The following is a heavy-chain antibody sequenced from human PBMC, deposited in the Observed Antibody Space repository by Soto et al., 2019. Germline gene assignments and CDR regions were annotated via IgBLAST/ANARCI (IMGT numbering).Heavy chain of an antibody. CDR2: ISGSGSTI. D-gene: IGHD3-22*01. V-gene: IGHV3-23*01. J-gene: IGHJ4*02. Sequence: GGSLRLSCAASGFTFSSYAMSWVRQAPGKGLEWVSAISGSGSTIYYAGSVKGRFTISRDNSKNTLYLQMSSLRAEDTAVYYCAKVFYYYDSSGYYYFDYWGQGTLVTVSS. CDR1: GFTFSSYA. CDR3: AKVFYYYDSSGYYYFDY.